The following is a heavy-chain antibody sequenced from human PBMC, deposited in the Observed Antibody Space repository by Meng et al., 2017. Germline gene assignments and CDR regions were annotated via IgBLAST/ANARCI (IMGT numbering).Heavy chain of an antibody. V-gene: IGHV3-21*04. CDR1: GFTFSSYS. D-gene: IGHD3-22*01. CDR2: ISSSSSYI. J-gene: IGHJ4*02. CDR3: AKDPRPLSDSSGYYVDY. Sequence: GESLKISCAASGFTFSSYSMNWVRQAPGKGLEWVSSISSSSSYIYYADSVKGRFTISRDNSKNTLYLQMNSLRAEDTAVYYCAKDPRPLSDSSGYYVDYWGQGTLVTVSS.